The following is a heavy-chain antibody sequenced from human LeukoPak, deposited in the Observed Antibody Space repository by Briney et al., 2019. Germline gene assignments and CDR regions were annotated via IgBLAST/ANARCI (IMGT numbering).Heavy chain of an antibody. CDR1: GGSISSSSYY. CDR2: IYHSGST. J-gene: IGHJ4*02. CDR3: ARTYYDILTGIYYFDY. D-gene: IGHD3-9*01. V-gene: IGHV4-39*07. Sequence: SETLSLTCTVSGGSISSSSYYWGWIRQPPGKGLEWIGSIYHSGSTYYNPSLKSRVTISVDTSKNQFSLKLSSVTAVDTAVYYCARTYYDILTGIYYFDYWGQGTLVTVSS.